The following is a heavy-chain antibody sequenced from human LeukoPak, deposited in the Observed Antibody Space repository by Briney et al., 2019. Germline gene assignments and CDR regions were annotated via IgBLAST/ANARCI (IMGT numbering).Heavy chain of an antibody. V-gene: IGHV3-11*01. J-gene: IGHJ6*02. CDR2: ISSSGSTI. D-gene: IGHD3-10*01. CDR1: GLTFSDYY. CDR3: ATLYGSGSYYNFNYYYYGMDV. Sequence: GGSLRLSCAASGLTFSDYYMSWIRQAPGKGLEWISYISSSGSTIYYADSVKGRFTISRDNAKNSLYLQMNSLRAEDTAVYYCATLYGSGSYYNFNYYYYGMDVWGQGTTVTVSS.